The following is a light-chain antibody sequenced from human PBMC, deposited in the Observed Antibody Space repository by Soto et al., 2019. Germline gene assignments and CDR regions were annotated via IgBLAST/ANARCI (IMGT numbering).Light chain of an antibody. CDR2: DYD. J-gene: IGLJ1*01. Sequence: QSVLTQPPSVSAAPGQQVTISCSGSSSNIGDNYVSWYQHLPGTAPKLVVYDYDRRPSGIPVRFSGSKSGTSATLVITGLQTGDEADYYCGTWDDRLDGNYVFGTGTKLTVL. CDR1: SSNIGDNY. CDR3: GTWDDRLDGNYV. V-gene: IGLV1-51*01.